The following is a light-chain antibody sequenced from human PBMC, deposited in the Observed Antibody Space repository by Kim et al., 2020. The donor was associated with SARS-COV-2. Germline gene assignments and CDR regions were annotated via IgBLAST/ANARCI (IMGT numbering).Light chain of an antibody. CDR1: SLRSYY. CDR2: GKN. Sequence: SSELTQDPAVSVALGQTVRITCQGDSLRSYYASWYQQKPGQAPVLVIYGKNNRPSGIPDRFSGSSSGNTASLTITGAQAEDEADYYCNSRDSSCNHPRVVFGGGTKLTVL. V-gene: IGLV3-19*01. CDR3: NSRDSSCNHPRVV. J-gene: IGLJ2*01.